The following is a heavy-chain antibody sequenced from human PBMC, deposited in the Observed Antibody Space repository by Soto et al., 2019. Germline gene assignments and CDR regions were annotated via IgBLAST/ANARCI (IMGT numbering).Heavy chain of an antibody. V-gene: IGHV3-21*01. CDR3: ARDNNFFDSGSGVDY. D-gene: IGHD3-10*01. J-gene: IGHJ4*02. Sequence: EGQLVESGGGLVKLGGSLRLSCAASGFSFSTYSLNWVRQAPGKGLEWVSSITSSSTYIHYADSVKGRFTISRDNAKKSLYLQMNSLRAEDTAVYYCARDNNFFDSGSGVDYWGQGTLVTVSS. CDR1: GFSFSTYS. CDR2: ITSSSTYI.